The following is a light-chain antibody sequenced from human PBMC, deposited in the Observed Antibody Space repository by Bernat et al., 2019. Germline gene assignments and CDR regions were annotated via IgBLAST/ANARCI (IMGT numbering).Light chain of an antibody. Sequence: QSALTQPASVSGSPGQSITISCTGTSSDVGGYNYVSWYQQHPGRAPKLMIYDVRDRPSGISNPFSGSESGNTASLTISGLLAEDEADYYCSSYTGSSTLGFGGGTRLTAL. CDR2: DVR. J-gene: IGLJ3*02. CDR3: SSYTGSSTLG. CDR1: SSDVGGYNY. V-gene: IGLV2-14*03.